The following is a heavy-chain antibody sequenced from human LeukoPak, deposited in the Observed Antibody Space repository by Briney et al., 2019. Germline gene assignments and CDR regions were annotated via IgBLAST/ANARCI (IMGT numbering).Heavy chain of an antibody. V-gene: IGHV3-53*01. CDR3: ARARDCHFDY. CDR2: IYPAGST. CDR1: ELTVSTNY. D-gene: IGHD2-21*01. Sequence: GGPLRLSCAASELTVSTNYMTWVRQAPGKGLEWVSVIYPAGSTHSADSVRGRFTISRDNSKNTLYLHMSSLRAEDTAVYYCARARDCHFDYWGQGTLVTVSS. J-gene: IGHJ4*02.